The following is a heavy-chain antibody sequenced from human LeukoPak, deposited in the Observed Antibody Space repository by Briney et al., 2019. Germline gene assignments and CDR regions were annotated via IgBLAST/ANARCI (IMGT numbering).Heavy chain of an antibody. Sequence: SETLSLTCAVYGGSFSGYYCGCIRQPPGKGRWCSWGINHSGSTNYNPSLKSRVTIPVDTSKNQFSLKLSSVTAADTAVYYCARHPKYSGSRLYIDYWGQGTLVTVSS. CDR1: GGSFSGYY. CDR2: INHSGST. CDR3: ARHPKYSGSRLYIDY. D-gene: IGHD1-26*01. V-gene: IGHV4-34*01. J-gene: IGHJ4*02.